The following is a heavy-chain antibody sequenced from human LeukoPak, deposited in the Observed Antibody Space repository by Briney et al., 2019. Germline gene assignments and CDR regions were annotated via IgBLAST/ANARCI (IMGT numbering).Heavy chain of an antibody. CDR3: AKGISYDFWSGYRY. CDR2: ISGSGGST. CDR1: GFTFSSYA. V-gene: IGHV3-23*01. D-gene: IGHD3-3*01. J-gene: IGHJ4*02. Sequence: GGSLRLSCAASGFTFSSYAMSWVRQAPGKGLEWVSAISGSGGSTYYADSVKGRFTISRDNSKNTLYLQMNSLRAEDTAVYYCAKGISYDFWSGYRYWGQGTLVTVSS.